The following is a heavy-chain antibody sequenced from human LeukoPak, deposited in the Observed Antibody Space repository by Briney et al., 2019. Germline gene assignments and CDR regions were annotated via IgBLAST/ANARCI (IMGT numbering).Heavy chain of an antibody. CDR3: ARVKVRGVIGDY. CDR1: GGSISSGSYY. Sequence: SQTLSLTCTVSGGSISSGSYYWSWIRQPAGKGLEWIGRIYTSGSTNYNPSLKSRVTISVDTSKNQFSLKLSSVTAADTAVYYCARVKVRGVIGDYWGQGTLVTVSS. D-gene: IGHD3-10*01. V-gene: IGHV4-61*02. J-gene: IGHJ4*02. CDR2: IYTSGST.